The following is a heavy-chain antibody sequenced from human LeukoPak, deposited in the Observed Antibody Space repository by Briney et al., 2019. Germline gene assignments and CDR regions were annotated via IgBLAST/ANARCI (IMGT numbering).Heavy chain of an antibody. J-gene: IGHJ3*02. CDR2: INQDGSRK. D-gene: IGHD3-9*01. CDR3: VRDPDILIGVAFDI. CDR1: GFIFNNDW. Sequence: GGSLRLSCAASGFIFNNDWMNWVRQAPGKGLEWVANINQDGSRKYYVDSVKGRFTISRDNANNSLYLQMNSLRTEDTAVYYCVRDPDILIGVAFDIWGQGTKVIVSS. V-gene: IGHV3-7*05.